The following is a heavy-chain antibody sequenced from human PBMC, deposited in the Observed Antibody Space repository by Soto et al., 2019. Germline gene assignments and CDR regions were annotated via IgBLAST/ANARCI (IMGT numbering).Heavy chain of an antibody. Sequence: QVQLQQWGAGLLKPSETLSLTCAVYGGSFSGYYWSWIRQPPGKGLEWIGEINHSGSTNYNPSLMSRVTISVDTSKIQFSRTLSYATAADTAVYYGARGGKSYCSGGSCPSPFDYWGQGTLVTVSS. D-gene: IGHD2-15*01. CDR2: INHSGST. CDR3: ARGGKSYCSGGSCPSPFDY. CDR1: GGSFSGYY. J-gene: IGHJ4*02. V-gene: IGHV4-34*01.